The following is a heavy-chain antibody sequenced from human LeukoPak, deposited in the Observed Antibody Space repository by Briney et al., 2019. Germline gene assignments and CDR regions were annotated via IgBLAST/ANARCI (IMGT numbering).Heavy chain of an antibody. Sequence: GRSLRLSCAASGFTFSSYAMHWVRQAPGKGLEWVAVISYDGSNKYYADSVKGRFTISRDNSKNTLYLQMNSLRAEDTAVYYCARDPLPYSSGWGYFDYWGQGTLVTVSS. CDR2: ISYDGSNK. J-gene: IGHJ4*02. D-gene: IGHD6-19*01. CDR3: ARDPLPYSSGWGYFDY. V-gene: IGHV3-30-3*01. CDR1: GFTFSSYA.